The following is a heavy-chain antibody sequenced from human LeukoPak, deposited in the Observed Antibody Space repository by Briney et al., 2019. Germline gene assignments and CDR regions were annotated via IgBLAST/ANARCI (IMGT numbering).Heavy chain of an antibody. CDR3: ARSATGTAYGYYYYYMDV. CDR2: IIPILGIA. V-gene: IGHV1-69*02. CDR1: GGTFSSYT. J-gene: IGHJ6*03. Sequence: SVKVSCKASGGTFSSYTISWVRQAPGQGLEWMGRIIPILGIANYAQKFQGRVTITADKSTSTAYMELSSLRSEDTAVYYCARSATGTAYGYYYYYMDVWGKGTTVTVSS. D-gene: IGHD1-1*01.